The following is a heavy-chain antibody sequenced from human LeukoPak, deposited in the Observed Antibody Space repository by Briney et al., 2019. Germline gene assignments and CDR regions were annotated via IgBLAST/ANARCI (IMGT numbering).Heavy chain of an antibody. Sequence: GGSLRLSCAASGFTFSSYSMHWVRQAPGKGLEWVAVISYDVSNKYYADSVKGRFTISIDNSKNKLYLQMNSLRAEDTAVYYCARGAWEVVVVINAFDIWGQGTMVTVSS. V-gene: IGHV3-30-3*01. CDR3: ARGAWEVVVVINAFDI. CDR2: ISYDVSNK. D-gene: IGHD3-22*01. J-gene: IGHJ3*02. CDR1: GFTFSSYS.